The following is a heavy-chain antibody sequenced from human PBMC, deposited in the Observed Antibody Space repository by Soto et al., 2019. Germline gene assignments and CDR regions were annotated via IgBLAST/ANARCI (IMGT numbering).Heavy chain of an antibody. V-gene: IGHV3-15*01. D-gene: IGHD3-9*01. CDR2: IKSKTDGGTT. Sequence: GGSLRLSCAASGFTFSNAWMSWVRQAPGKGLEWVGRIKSKTDGGTTDYAAPVKGRFTISRDDSKNTLYLQMNSLKTEDTAVYYCPPLGVYYDILTGYPWDFAYWGQGTLVTVSS. CDR1: GFTFSNAW. CDR3: PPLGVYYDILTGYPWDFAY. J-gene: IGHJ4*02.